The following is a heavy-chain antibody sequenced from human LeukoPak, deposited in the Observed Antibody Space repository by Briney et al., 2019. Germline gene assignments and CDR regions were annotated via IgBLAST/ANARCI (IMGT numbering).Heavy chain of an antibody. J-gene: IGHJ4*02. CDR3: TRGAGSN. CDR1: GFTFGDYA. V-gene: IGHV3-49*04. CDR2: IRSKAYGGPT. D-gene: IGHD1-26*01. Sequence: GGPLRLSCTPSGFTFGDYAMSWARQAPGKGLEWVGFIRSKAYGGPTEYAASVKGRVTISKDDSKSIAYLQMNSLKTEDTAVYYCTRGAGSNWVQGTLVTVCS.